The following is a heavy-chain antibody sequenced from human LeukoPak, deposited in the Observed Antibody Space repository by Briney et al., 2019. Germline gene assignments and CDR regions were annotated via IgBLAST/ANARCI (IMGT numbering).Heavy chain of an antibody. CDR3: ARAVGSGSYYTY. CDR1: GGSTSSSNW. J-gene: IGHJ4*02. D-gene: IGHD1-26*01. CDR2: IYHSGST. Sequence: PSETLSLTCAVSGGSTSSSNWWSWVRQPPGKGLEWIGEIYHSGSTNYNPSLKSRVTISVDKSKNQFSLKLSSVTAADTAVYYCARAVGSGSYYTYWGQGTLVTVSS. V-gene: IGHV4-4*02.